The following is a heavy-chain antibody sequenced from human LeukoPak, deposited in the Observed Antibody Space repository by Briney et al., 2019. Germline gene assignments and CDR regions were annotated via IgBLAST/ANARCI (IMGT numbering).Heavy chain of an antibody. Sequence: PGGSLRLSRAASGLTHSSYEMNWVRQAPGRGVAWVSYISSGSTIYDADSVKGRFTISRDNAKNSLYLQMNSLRAEDTAVYYCARESIAVAGAPFDYWGQGTLVTVSS. CDR3: ARESIAVAGAPFDY. CDR2: ISSGSTI. V-gene: IGHV3-48*03. J-gene: IGHJ4*02. CDR1: GLTHSSYE. D-gene: IGHD6-13*01.